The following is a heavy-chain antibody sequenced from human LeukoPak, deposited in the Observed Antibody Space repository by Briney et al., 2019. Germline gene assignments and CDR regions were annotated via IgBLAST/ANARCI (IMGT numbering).Heavy chain of an antibody. CDR2: INHSGST. CDR1: GGSFSGYY. V-gene: IGHV4-34*01. J-gene: IGHJ4*02. D-gene: IGHD3-10*01. CDR3: ARGPFVYCGSGSYRKGYFDY. Sequence: SETLSLTCAVYGGSFSGYYWSWIRQPPGKGLEWIGEINHSGSTNYNPSLKSRVTISVDTSKNQFSLKLSSVTAADTAVYYCARGPFVYCGSGSYRKGYFDYWGQGTLVTVSS.